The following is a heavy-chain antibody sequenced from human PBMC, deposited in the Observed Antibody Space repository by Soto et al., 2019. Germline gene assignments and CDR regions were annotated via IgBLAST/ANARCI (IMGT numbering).Heavy chain of an antibody. J-gene: IGHJ4*02. Sequence: PSQTLSLTCAISGDTVSSTSAAWNWIRQSPSRGLEWLGRTYYRSRWQTNYAASVRRRIIINPDSSKNQFTLQLDSVTPEDTAIYYCALIVGTTIGGPWGQGTLVTVSS. CDR3: ALIVGTTIGGP. CDR2: TYYRSRWQT. D-gene: IGHD1-26*01. CDR1: GDTVSSTSAA. V-gene: IGHV6-1*01.